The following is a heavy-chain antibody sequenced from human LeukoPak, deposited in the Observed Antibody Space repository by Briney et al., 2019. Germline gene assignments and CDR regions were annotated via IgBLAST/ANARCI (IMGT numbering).Heavy chain of an antibody. CDR1: GFTFSSYS. V-gene: IGHV3-48*01. CDR3: AELGITMIGGV. D-gene: IGHD3-10*02. J-gene: IGHJ6*04. Sequence: GGSLRLSCAASGFTFSSYSMNWVRQAPGKGLEWVSYISSSSSTIYYADSVKGRFTISRDNAKNSLYLQMNSLRAEDTAVYYCAELGITMIGGVWGKWTTVTISS. CDR2: ISSSSSTI.